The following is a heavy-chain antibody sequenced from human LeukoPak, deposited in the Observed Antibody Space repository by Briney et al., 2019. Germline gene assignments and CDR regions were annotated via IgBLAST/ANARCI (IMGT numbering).Heavy chain of an antibody. Sequence: SLRLSCAASGFTFDDYAMHWVRQAPGKGLEWVSGISWNSGSIGYADSVKGRFTISRDNAKDSLYLQMNSLRAEDTALYYCAKSLQDYYDSSGYYSPFDYWGQGTLVTVSS. CDR1: GFTFDDYA. J-gene: IGHJ4*02. CDR3: AKSLQDYYDSSGYYSPFDY. V-gene: IGHV3-9*01. CDR2: ISWNSGSI. D-gene: IGHD3-22*01.